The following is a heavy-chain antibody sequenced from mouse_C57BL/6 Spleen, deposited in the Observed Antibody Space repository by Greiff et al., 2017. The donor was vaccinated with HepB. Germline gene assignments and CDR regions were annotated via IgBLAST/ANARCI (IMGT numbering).Heavy chain of an antibody. CDR3: ARNERVYYYGTSFAY. Sequence: QVHVKQSGPGLVQPSQSLSITCTVSGFSLTSYGVHWVRQSPGKGLEWLGVIWSGGSTDYNAAFISRLSISKDNSKSQVFFKMNSLQADDTAIYYCARNERVYYYGTSFAYWGQGTLVTVSA. J-gene: IGHJ3*01. D-gene: IGHD1-1*01. CDR2: IWSGGST. V-gene: IGHV2-2*01. CDR1: GFSLTSYG.